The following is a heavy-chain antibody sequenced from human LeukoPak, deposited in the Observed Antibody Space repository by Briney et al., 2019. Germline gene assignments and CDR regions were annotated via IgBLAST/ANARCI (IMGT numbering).Heavy chain of an antibody. Sequence: GASVKVSCRASGYTFTSYDINWVRQATGQGLEWMGWMNPNSGNTGYAQKFQGRVTMTRNTSISTAYMELSSLRSEDTAVYYCARGIAAVYNWFDPWGQGTLVTVSS. J-gene: IGHJ5*02. D-gene: IGHD6-13*01. CDR1: GYTFTSYD. CDR2: MNPNSGNT. CDR3: ARGIAAVYNWFDP. V-gene: IGHV1-8*01.